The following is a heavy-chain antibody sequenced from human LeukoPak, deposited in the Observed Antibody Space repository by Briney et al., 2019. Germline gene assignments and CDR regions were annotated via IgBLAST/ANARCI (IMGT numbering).Heavy chain of an antibody. V-gene: IGHV4-4*07. D-gene: IGHD6-6*01. CDR1: GGSISSYY. CDR2: IYTSGST. CDR3: ARVQSSSRMKYYFDY. J-gene: IGHJ4*02. Sequence: SETLSLTCTVSGGSISSYYWSWIRQPAGKGLEWIGRIYTSGSTNYNPSLKSRVTMSVDTSKNQFSLKLSSVTAADTAVYYCARVQSSSRMKYYFDYWGQGTLVTVSS.